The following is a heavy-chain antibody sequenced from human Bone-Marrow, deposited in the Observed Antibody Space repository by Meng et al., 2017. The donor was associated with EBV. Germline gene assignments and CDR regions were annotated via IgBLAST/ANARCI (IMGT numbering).Heavy chain of an antibody. CDR3: VRGRMGYVTSWYDS. Sequence: QLYFVDSRVILVKPGWVLILCWSVFGFTFYDCYMSWIRKAPVKGLEWYSHISRGGTSVYYADYVKGRFTVSRDNAKNSLYLQMIGLSGDDTAVYFCVRGRMGYVTSWYDSWGQGTLVTASS. D-gene: IGHD3-16*01. V-gene: IGHV3-11*01. CDR1: GFTFYDCY. CDR2: ISRGGTSV. J-gene: IGHJ5*01.